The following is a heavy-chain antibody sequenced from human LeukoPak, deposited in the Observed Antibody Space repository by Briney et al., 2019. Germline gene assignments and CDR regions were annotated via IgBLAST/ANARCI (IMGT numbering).Heavy chain of an antibody. J-gene: IGHJ5*02. V-gene: IGHV4-59*08. Sequence: SSETLSLTCTVSGGSISSYYWSWIRQPPGKGLEWIGYIYYSGSTNYNPSLKSRVTISVDTSKNQFSLNLNSVTAADTALYYCATHSSYVSPFRSWGRGPLVTVSP. CDR2: IYYSGST. CDR1: GGSISSYY. CDR3: ATHSSYVSPFRS. D-gene: IGHD3-10*02.